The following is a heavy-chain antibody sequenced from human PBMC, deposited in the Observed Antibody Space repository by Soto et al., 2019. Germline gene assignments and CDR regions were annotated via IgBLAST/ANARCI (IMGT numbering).Heavy chain of an antibody. V-gene: IGHV3-30-3*01. CDR3: ARGPLDDSRGYPFDY. CDR1: GFTFSSYA. CDR2: ISYDGSNK. Sequence: GGSLRLSCAASGFTFSSYAMHWVRQAPGKGLEWVAVISYDGSNKYYADSVKGRFTISRDNSKNALYLQMNSLRAEDTAVYYCARGPLDDSRGYPFDYWGQGTLVTVSS. J-gene: IGHJ4*02. D-gene: IGHD3-22*01.